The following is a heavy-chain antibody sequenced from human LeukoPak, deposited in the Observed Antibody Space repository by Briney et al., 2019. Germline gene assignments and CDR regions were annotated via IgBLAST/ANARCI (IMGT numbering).Heavy chain of an antibody. J-gene: IGHJ4*02. D-gene: IGHD3-10*01. CDR3: ARARITMVRGVIIKAPFDY. Sequence: SETLSLTCTVSGGSISSYYWSWIRQPAGKGLEWIGRIYTSGSTNYNPSLKSRVTISVDTSKNQFSLKLSSVTAADTAVYYCARARITMVRGVIIKAPFDYWGQGTLVTVSS. CDR1: GGSISSYY. CDR2: IYTSGST. V-gene: IGHV4-4*07.